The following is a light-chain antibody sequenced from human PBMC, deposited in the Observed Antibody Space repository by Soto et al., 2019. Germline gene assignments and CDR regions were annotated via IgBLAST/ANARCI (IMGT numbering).Light chain of an antibody. CDR2: DVS. Sequence: QSALTQPASVSGSPGQSITISCTGTSSDVGGYDYVSWYQQHPGKAPKLMIFDVSNRPSGVSNRFSGSKSGSTASLTISGLQAEDEADDYCSSYTSSTTLVFGGGTKLTVL. J-gene: IGLJ2*01. CDR3: SSYTSSTTLV. CDR1: SSDVGGYDY. V-gene: IGLV2-14*03.